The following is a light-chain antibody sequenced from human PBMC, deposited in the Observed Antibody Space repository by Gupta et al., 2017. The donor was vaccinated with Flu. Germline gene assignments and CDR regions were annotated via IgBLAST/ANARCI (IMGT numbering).Light chain of an antibody. CDR3: QQDFNYRT. V-gene: IGKV1-5*03. Sequence: DIRMTQSPSTLSASIGDTVTISCRASQNIDGWLDWYQLKPGKATKLIIYKASSLENGVPSRFSGSGSGTICTLTITGLHRDDSTSYFCQQDFNYRTFGQGTKVEIK. CDR1: QNIDGW. J-gene: IGKJ1*01. CDR2: KAS.